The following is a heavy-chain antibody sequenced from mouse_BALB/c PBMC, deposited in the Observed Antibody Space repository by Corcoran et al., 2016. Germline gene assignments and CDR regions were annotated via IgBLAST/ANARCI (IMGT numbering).Heavy chain of an antibody. V-gene: IGHV1S136*01. J-gene: IGHJ1*01. CDR2: INPYNDGT. CDR1: GYTFTSYV. CDR3: AREGRRGYFDG. Sequence: EVQLQQSGPELVKPGASVKMSCKASGYTFTSYVMHWVKQKPGQGLEWIGYINPYNDGTKYNEKFKGKATLTSDKSSSTAYMELSSLTSEDSAVYYCAREGRRGYFDGWDAGTAVTVSS.